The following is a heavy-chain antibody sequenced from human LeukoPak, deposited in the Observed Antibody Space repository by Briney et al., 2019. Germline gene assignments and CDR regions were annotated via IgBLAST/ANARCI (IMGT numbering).Heavy chain of an antibody. CDR1: GYTFTSYA. J-gene: IGHJ5*02. CDR2: INAGNGNT. CDR3: ARDPAVDTAMVTGWFDP. D-gene: IGHD5-18*01. Sequence: ASVKVSCKASGYTFTSYAMHWVRQAPGQRLEWMGWINAGNGNTKYSQKFQGRGTITRDTSASTAYMELSSLRSEDTAVYYCARDPAVDTAMVTGWFDPWGQGTLVTVSS. V-gene: IGHV1-3*01.